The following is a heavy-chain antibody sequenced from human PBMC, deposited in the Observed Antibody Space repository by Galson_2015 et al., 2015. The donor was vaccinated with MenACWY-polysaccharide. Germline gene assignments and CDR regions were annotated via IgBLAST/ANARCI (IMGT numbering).Heavy chain of an antibody. D-gene: IGHD4-23*01. V-gene: IGHV3-23*01. Sequence: SLRLSCAASGFTFSNYAINWVRQAPGKGLEWVSMISGSGGNTYYADSVKGRFTISRDNSKNTVYLQMYSLRAEDRAVYYCAKCCDGGTFNWALGNNDFWGQGTLVTVSS. J-gene: IGHJ4*02. CDR2: ISGSGGNT. CDR3: AKCCDGGTFNWALGNNDF. CDR1: GFTFSNYA.